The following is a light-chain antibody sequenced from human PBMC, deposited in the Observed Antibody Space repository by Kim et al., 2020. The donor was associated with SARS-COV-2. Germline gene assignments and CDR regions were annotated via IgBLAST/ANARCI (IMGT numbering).Light chain of an antibody. CDR2: VNSDGSH. CDR3: QTWGTGIWV. Sequence: QLVLTQSPSASASLGPSVKLTCTLSSGHSTYAIAWHQQQPEKGPRYLMKVNSDGSHIKGDGIPDRFSGSSSGAERYLTISSLQSEDEADYYCQTWGTGIWVFGGGTKLTVL. CDR1: SGHSTYA. J-gene: IGLJ3*02. V-gene: IGLV4-69*01.